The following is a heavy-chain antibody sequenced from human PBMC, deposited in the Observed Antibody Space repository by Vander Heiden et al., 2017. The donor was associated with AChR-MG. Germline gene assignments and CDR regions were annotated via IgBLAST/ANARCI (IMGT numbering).Heavy chain of an antibody. D-gene: IGHD5-12*01. CDR2: IWYDGSNK. V-gene: IGHV3-33*01. J-gene: IGHJ4*02. CDR1: GFTFSGYG. Sequence: QVQLVESGGGVVQPGRSLRLPCAASGFTFSGYGMHWVRQAPDKGLEWVAVIWYDGSNKYYADSVKGRFTISRDNSKNTLYLQMNSLRAEDTAVYYCARVVYSSGGFEAIDYWGQGTLVTVSS. CDR3: ARVVYSSGGFEAIDY.